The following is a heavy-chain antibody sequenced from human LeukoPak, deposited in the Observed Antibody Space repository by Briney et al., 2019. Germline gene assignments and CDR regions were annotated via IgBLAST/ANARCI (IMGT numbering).Heavy chain of an antibody. J-gene: IGHJ4*02. Sequence: ASVKVSFKPSGYPFTASCLTWIRQAPGQGLEWMGWVNPNSGDTTYAQSLQGRVTMTTDASTSTAYMELRSLRSDDTAVYYCTRGGVDSNLLDFWGQGTLVTVSS. CDR3: TRGGVDSNLLDF. CDR2: VNPNSGDT. V-gene: IGHV1-18*01. D-gene: IGHD3-10*01. CDR1: GYPFTASC.